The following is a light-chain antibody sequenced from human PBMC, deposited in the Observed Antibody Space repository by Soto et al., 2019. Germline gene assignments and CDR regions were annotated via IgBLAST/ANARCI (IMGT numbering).Light chain of an antibody. CDR1: SSNIGADYD. CDR2: GNN. J-gene: IGLJ3*02. Sequence: QSVLTQPPSVSGAPGQRVTISCTGSSSNIGADYDVHWYQQLPGTAPKLLIYGNNNRPSEVPDRFSGSKSGTSASLAITGLQAEDEADYYCQSYDNSLSGRVFGGGTKLTVL. CDR3: QSYDNSLSGRV. V-gene: IGLV1-40*01.